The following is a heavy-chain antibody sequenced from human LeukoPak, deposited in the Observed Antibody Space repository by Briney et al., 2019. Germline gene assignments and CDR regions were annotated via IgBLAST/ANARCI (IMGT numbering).Heavy chain of an antibody. CDR1: GFTFNNYA. CDR2: ISGGGETT. Sequence: WGSLRLSCAASGFTFNNYAMNWVRQAPGKGLEWVSSISGGGETTYYADSAKGRFTISRDNSQNTLYLQMNSLRAEDTAVYYCARGYADYVGYFFFDYWGQGTLVTVSS. CDR3: ARGYADYVGYFFFDY. J-gene: IGHJ4*02. D-gene: IGHD4-17*01. V-gene: IGHV3-23*01.